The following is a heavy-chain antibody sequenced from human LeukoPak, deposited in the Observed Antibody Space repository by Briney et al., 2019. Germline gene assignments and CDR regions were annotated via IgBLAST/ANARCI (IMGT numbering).Heavy chain of an antibody. CDR1: GYTLSGYY. V-gene: IGHV1-2*02. CDR2: INPNSGAT. J-gene: IGHJ4*02. Sequence: GASVRVSCKASGYTLSGYYIHWVRQAPGQGLEWMGWINPNSGATKYAQNFQGGVTLTRDTSISTVYMEVSRLTSDDTAVYFCWRYNWNDVVSAFDYWGQGTLVTVSS. D-gene: IGHD1-1*01. CDR3: WRYNWNDVVSAFDY.